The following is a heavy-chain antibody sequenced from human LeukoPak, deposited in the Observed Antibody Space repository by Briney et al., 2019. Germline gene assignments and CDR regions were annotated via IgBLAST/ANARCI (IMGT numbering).Heavy chain of an antibody. CDR2: IKSDGSST. V-gene: IGHV3-74*01. D-gene: IGHD3-22*01. CDR1: GFTFSSYW. J-gene: IGHJ3*02. CDR3: AKAYYYDRTGAFDI. Sequence: PGGPLRLSCAASGFTFSSYWMHWVRQAPGKGLVWVSRIKSDGSSTSYADSVKGRFTISRDNAKNTLYLQMNSLRAEDTAMYYCAKAYYYDRTGAFDIWGQGTMVTVSS.